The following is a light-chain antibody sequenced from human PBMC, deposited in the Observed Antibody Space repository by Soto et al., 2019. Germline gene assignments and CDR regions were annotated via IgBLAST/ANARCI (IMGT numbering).Light chain of an antibody. CDR3: QTWGTGIWV. CDR2: LNGDGSH. CDR1: SGHSSYA. V-gene: IGLV4-69*01. Sequence: QTVVTQSPSASASLGASVKLTCTLSSGHSSYAIAWHQQQPEKGPRYLLKLNGDGSHSKGDGIPDRFSGSSSGAERYLTISSLQSEDESDYYCQTWGTGIWVFGGGTKLTVL. J-gene: IGLJ3*02.